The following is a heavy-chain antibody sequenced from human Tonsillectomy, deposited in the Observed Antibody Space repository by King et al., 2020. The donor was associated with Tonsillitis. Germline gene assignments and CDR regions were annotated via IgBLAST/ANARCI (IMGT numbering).Heavy chain of an antibody. V-gene: IGHV3-15*01. J-gene: IGHJ4*02. D-gene: IGHD1-26*01. CDR3: TTGIVGSTRSWFDY. CDR2: IKSKGDGATT. Sequence: VQLVESGGGFVEPGGSLRLSCAASGLTFSSAWVSWVRQAPGKGLEWVGRIKSKGDGATTDYAAPVKGRITISRDDSKSRVYLQMNSLKVDDTAVYYCTTGIVGSTRSWFDYWGQGTLVTVSS. CDR1: GLTFSSAW.